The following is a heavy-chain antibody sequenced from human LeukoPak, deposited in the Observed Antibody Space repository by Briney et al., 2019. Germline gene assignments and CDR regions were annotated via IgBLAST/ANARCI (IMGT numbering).Heavy chain of an antibody. CDR2: MYHSGST. CDR3: ARGIQLERLGPYFDY. Sequence: SETLSLTCSVSGYSISSAYYWGWIRQPPGKGLEWIGTMYHSGSTNYNPSLKSRVTISVDTSKNQFSLKLSSVTAADTAVYYCARGIQLERLGPYFDYWGQGTLVTVSS. V-gene: IGHV4-38-2*02. J-gene: IGHJ4*02. D-gene: IGHD1-1*01. CDR1: GYSISSAYY.